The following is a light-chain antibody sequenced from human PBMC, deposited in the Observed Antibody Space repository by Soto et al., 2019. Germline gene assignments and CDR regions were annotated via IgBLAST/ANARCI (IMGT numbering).Light chain of an antibody. CDR1: QTISSW. J-gene: IGKJ1*01. CDR2: KAS. CDR3: QHYNSYSEA. Sequence: DIQMTQSPSTLSGSVGDRVTITCRASQTISSWLAWYQQKPGKAPKLLIYKASTLKSGVPSRFSGSGSGTEFTLTISSLQPDDFATYYCQHYNSYSEACGKEPKVDIK. V-gene: IGKV1-5*03.